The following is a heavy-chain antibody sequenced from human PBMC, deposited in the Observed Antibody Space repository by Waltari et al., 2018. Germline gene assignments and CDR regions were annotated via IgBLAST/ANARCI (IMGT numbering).Heavy chain of an antibody. D-gene: IGHD6-19*01. CDR2: INWSGART. CDR3: VREVFGSGWRESYFFDY. Sequence: EVQLVESGGGMVRPGGSLGLSCAASGFTLNEEGRRWVRQVPGKGLEWVSGINWSGARTSYADSVMGRFTVSRDNAMNSLYLEMSSLRAEDTALYYCVREVFGSGWRESYFFDYWGQGTLVTVSS. V-gene: IGHV3-20*04. J-gene: IGHJ4*02. CDR1: GFTLNEEG.